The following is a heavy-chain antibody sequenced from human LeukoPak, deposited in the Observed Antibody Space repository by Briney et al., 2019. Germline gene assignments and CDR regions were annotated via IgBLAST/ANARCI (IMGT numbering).Heavy chain of an antibody. J-gene: IGHJ6*02. CDR1: GXTFSRYW. CDR2: IKQDGSEK. V-gene: IGHV3-7*05. Sequence: GGSLRLSCAVSGXTFSRYWMSWVRQAPGKGLEWVANIKQDGSEKDYVDSVKGRFTISRDNAKNSLYLQMNSLRAEDTAVYYCARFPGIRTECYYYGMDVWGQGTTVTVSS. D-gene: IGHD1-14*01. CDR3: ARFPGIRTECYYYGMDV.